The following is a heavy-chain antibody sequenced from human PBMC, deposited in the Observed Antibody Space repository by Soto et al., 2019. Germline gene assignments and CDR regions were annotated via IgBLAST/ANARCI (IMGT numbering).Heavy chain of an antibody. Sequence: GASVKVSCKASGYTFTSYAMHLVRQAPRQRLEWMGWINAGNGNTKYSQKFQGRVTITRDTSASTAYMELSSLRSEDTAVYYCARGFLEQLVLNWFDPWGLGTLVTVSS. CDR2: INAGNGNT. D-gene: IGHD6-6*01. V-gene: IGHV1-3*01. J-gene: IGHJ5*02. CDR3: ARGFLEQLVLNWFDP. CDR1: GYTFTSYA.